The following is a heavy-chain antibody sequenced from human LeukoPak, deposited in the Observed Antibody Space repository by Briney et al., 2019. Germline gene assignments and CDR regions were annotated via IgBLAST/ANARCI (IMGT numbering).Heavy chain of an antibody. D-gene: IGHD4-17*01. J-gene: IGHJ5*02. CDR1: GGSISSGDYY. Sequence: PSQTLSLTCTVTGGSISSGDYYWGWLRQPPGKGLEWLGYIYYSGSTYYNPYLKSRVTISVDISQNLFSLKLSSVTAADTAVYYCARGVGDYMSPNWFDPWGQGTLVTVSS. CDR3: ARGVGDYMSPNWFDP. V-gene: IGHV4-30-4*08. CDR2: IYYSGST.